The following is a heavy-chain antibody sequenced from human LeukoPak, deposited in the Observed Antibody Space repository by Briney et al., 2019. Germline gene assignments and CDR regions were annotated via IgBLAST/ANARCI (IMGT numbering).Heavy chain of an antibody. D-gene: IGHD6-13*01. CDR2: INPNSGGT. Sequence: ASVKVSCKASGYTFTGYYMHWVRQAPGQGLEWMGRINPNSGGTNYAQKFQGRITMTRDTSISTAYMELSRLRSDDAAVYYCARGGSSSYRFDPWGQGTLVTVSS. J-gene: IGHJ5*02. V-gene: IGHV1-2*06. CDR3: ARGGSSSYRFDP. CDR1: GYTFTGYY.